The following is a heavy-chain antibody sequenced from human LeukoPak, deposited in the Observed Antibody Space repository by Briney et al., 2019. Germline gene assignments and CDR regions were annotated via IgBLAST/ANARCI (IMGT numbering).Heavy chain of an antibody. Sequence: SETLSLTCTVSGGSISSYYWSWIRQPPGKGLEWIGYIYYSGSTNYNPSLKSRVTISVDTSKNQFSLKLSSVTAADTAVYYCARDVPPTSHFDYWGQGTLVTVSS. CDR3: ARDVPPTSHFDY. J-gene: IGHJ4*02. CDR2: IYYSGST. V-gene: IGHV4-59*01. D-gene: IGHD3-10*02. CDR1: GGSISSYY.